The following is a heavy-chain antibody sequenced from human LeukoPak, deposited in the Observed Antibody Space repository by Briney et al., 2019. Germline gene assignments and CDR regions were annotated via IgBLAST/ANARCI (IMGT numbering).Heavy chain of an antibody. J-gene: IGHJ5*02. D-gene: IGHD6-13*01. CDR1: GGTFSSYA. CDR2: IIPIFGTA. CDR3: ARDQSSSNPSEGGWFDP. V-gene: IGHV1-69*05. Sequence: ASVKVSCKASGGTFSSYAISWVRQAPGQGLEWMGGIIPIFGTANYAQKFQGRVTITTDESTSTAYMELSSLRSEDTAVYYCARDQSSSNPSEGGWFDPWGQGTLVTVYS.